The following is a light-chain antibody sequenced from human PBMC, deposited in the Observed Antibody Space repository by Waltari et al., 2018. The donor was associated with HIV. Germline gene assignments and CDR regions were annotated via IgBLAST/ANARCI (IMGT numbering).Light chain of an antibody. CDR1: QSISDS. CDR2: KSS. J-gene: IGKJ1*01. Sequence: DIQLTQSPSTLSASVGDRLTITCRASQSISDSLAWYQQKPGKAPKLLIYKSSSLESGVPSRFSGSGSGTEFTLTISSLQPDDFATYYCQQYYSYPWTFGQGTKVEIK. CDR3: QQYYSYPWT. V-gene: IGKV1-5*03.